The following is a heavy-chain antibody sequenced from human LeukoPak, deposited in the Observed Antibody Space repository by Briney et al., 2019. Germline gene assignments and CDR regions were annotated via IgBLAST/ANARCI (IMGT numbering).Heavy chain of an antibody. Sequence: NSSETLSLTCTVSGGSISSGGYYWSWIRQHPGKGLEWIGYIYYSGSTYYNPSLKSRVTISVDTSKNQFSLKLSSVTAADTAVCYCARDGAIGASLDPWGQGTLVTVSS. V-gene: IGHV4-31*03. J-gene: IGHJ5*02. CDR1: GGSISSGGYY. CDR2: IYYSGST. CDR3: ARDGAIGASLDP. D-gene: IGHD4/OR15-4a*01.